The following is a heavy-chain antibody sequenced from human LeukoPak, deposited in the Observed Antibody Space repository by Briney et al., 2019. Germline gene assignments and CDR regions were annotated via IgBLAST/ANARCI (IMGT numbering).Heavy chain of an antibody. V-gene: IGHV4-34*01. Sequence: SETLSLTCAVYGGSFSGYYWSWICQPPGKGPEWIGEINHSGSTNYNPSLKSRVTISVDTSKNQFSLKLSSVTAADTAVYYCARSGRGSSAGFDYWGQGTLVTVSS. CDR3: ARSGRGSSAGFDY. CDR1: GGSFSGYY. J-gene: IGHJ4*02. CDR2: INHSGST. D-gene: IGHD3-10*01.